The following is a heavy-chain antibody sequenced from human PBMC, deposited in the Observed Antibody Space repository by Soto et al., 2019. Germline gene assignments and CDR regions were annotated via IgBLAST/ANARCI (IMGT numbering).Heavy chain of an antibody. Sequence: SVKVSCKASGGTFSSYTISWVRQAPGQGLEWMGRIIPILGIANYAQKFQGRVTITADKSTSTAYMELSSLRSEDTAVYYCASFETPYYYDSSGYYSSFDYWGQGTLVTVSS. D-gene: IGHD3-22*01. J-gene: IGHJ4*02. CDR2: IIPILGIA. V-gene: IGHV1-69*02. CDR1: GGTFSSYT. CDR3: ASFETPYYYDSSGYYSSFDY.